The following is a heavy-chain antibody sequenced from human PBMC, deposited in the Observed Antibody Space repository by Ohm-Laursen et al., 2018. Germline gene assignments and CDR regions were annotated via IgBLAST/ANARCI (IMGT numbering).Heavy chain of an antibody. D-gene: IGHD5-18*01. CDR3: TKDRTYTDAFDP. Sequence: SLRLSCSASGFTFSDYYMSWIRQAPGKGLEWASYIGSSGSPKYCADSVKGRFTISRDNAKNPLYLQMNSLRAGDTAIYYCTKDRTYTDAFDPWGQGTMVTVSS. CDR2: IGSSGSPK. CDR1: GFTFSDYY. V-gene: IGHV3-11*01. J-gene: IGHJ3*01.